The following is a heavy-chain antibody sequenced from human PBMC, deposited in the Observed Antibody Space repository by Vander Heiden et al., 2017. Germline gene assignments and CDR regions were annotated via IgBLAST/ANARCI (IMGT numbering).Heavy chain of an antibody. Sequence: QVQLQQWGAGLLKPSETLSLTCAVHGGSFRGSSWDWIRQPPGKGLEWIGEINHSRSTNYNPSLKSRVTISVDTSKNQFSLKLGSVTAADTAVYYCASLQITMVRGVIITEWFDPWGQGTLVTVSS. CDR3: ASLQITMVRGVIITEWFDP. J-gene: IGHJ5*02. V-gene: IGHV4-34*01. D-gene: IGHD3-10*01. CDR2: INHSRST. CDR1: GGSFRGSS.